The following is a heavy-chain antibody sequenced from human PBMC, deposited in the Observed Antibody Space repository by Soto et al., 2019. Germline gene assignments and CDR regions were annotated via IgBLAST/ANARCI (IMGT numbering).Heavy chain of an antibody. CDR1: GYNFNNHW. CDR2: IYPGDSET. CDR3: GRRVGSWPYYFDN. V-gene: IGHV5-51*01. J-gene: IGHJ4*02. D-gene: IGHD6-13*01. Sequence: GQAQKISCKGSGYNFNNHWISWMRQIPGKGLESMGIIYPGDSETRYSPSSQGQVTISVDKSINTAYVQWSSLKASDTAIYYCGRRVGSWPYYFDNWGQGTLVTVSS.